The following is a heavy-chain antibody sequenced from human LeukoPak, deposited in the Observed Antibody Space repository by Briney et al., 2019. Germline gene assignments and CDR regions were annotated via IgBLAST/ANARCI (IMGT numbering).Heavy chain of an antibody. Sequence: GGSLRLSCAASGFTFSDYYMSWIRQAPGKGLEWVSYISSSGSTIYYADSVKGRFTISRDNAKNSLYLQMNSLRAEDTAVYYCAKALGYSYGHTPFDYWGQGTLVTVSS. J-gene: IGHJ4*02. D-gene: IGHD5-18*01. CDR1: GFTFSDYY. CDR2: ISSSGSTI. V-gene: IGHV3-11*01. CDR3: AKALGYSYGHTPFDY.